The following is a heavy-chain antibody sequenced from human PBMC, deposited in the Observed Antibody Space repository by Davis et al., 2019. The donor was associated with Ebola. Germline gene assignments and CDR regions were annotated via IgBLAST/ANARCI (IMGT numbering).Heavy chain of an antibody. V-gene: IGHV3-7*03. Sequence: GESLKISCAASGFSFSSYWMSWVRQAPGKGLEWVANINQDGSQINYVDSVKGRFTISRDNSKNTLYLQMNSLRAEDTAVYYCANTKAYSSGFEDWGQGTAVTVSS. CDR2: INQDGSQI. CDR3: ANTKAYSSGFED. J-gene: IGHJ4*02. D-gene: IGHD6-25*01. CDR1: GFSFSSYW.